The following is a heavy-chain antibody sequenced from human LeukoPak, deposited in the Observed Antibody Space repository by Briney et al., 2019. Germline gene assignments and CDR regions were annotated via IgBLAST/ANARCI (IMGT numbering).Heavy chain of an antibody. J-gene: IGHJ5*02. Sequence: GGALRLSCAVSGFTFSSYSMNWVRQAPGKGLEWVSYIRCSSSTIYYADSVKGRFTISRDNPKNSLYLQMNSLRDGDTAVYYCARVGWTSGTWGQGTLVTVSS. V-gene: IGHV3-48*02. CDR2: IRCSSSTI. D-gene: IGHD2-2*01. CDR1: GFTFSSYS. CDR3: ARVGWTSGT.